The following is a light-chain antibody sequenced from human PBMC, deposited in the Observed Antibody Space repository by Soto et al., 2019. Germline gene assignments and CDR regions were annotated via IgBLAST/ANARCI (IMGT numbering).Light chain of an antibody. J-gene: IGLJ2*01. Sequence: QSALTQPASVSGSPGLSITISCTGTSSDVGGYNYVSWYQQHPGKAPKLMIYDVTNRPSGVSNRFSASKSGNTASLTISGLQAEDEADYYCSSYTSSNTLVFGGGTKLTVL. CDR1: SSDVGGYNY. CDR3: SSYTSSNTLV. CDR2: DVT. V-gene: IGLV2-14*01.